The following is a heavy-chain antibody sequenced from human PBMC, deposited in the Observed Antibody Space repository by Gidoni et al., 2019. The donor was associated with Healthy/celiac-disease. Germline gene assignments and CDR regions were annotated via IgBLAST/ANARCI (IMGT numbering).Heavy chain of an antibody. V-gene: IGHV4-39*01. D-gene: IGHD3-22*01. CDR2: IYYSGST. Sequence: QLQLQESGPGLVKPSETLSLPCTVSGGSISSSSYYWGWIRQPPGKGLEWIGSIYYSGSTYYNPSLKSRVTISVDTSKNQFSLKLSSVTAADTAVYYCARHIWDSSGLFDYWGQGTLVTVSS. CDR1: GGSISSSSYY. CDR3: ARHIWDSSGLFDY. J-gene: IGHJ4*02.